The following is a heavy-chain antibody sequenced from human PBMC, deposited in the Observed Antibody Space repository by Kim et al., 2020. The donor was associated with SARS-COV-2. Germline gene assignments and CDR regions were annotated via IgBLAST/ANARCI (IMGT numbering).Heavy chain of an antibody. CDR3: AKEPYYDSSGYYAYFDY. D-gene: IGHD3-22*01. V-gene: IGHV3-30*18. CDR1: GFTFSSYG. J-gene: IGHJ4*02. CDR2: ISYDGSNK. Sequence: GGSLRLSCAASGFTFSSYGMHWVRQAPGKGLEWVAVISYDGSNKYYADSVKGRFTISRDNSKNTLYLQMNSLRAEDTAVYYCAKEPYYDSSGYYAYFDYWGQGTLVTVSS.